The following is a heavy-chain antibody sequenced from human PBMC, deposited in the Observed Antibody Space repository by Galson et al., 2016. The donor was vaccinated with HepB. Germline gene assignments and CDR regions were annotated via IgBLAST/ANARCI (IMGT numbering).Heavy chain of an antibody. J-gene: IGHJ4*02. CDR2: ISFDGGKI. CDR1: GFTFVTYA. V-gene: IGHV3-30-3*01. CDR3: GKHGGFDY. Sequence: SLRLSCAASGFTFVTYAMYWVRQAPGKGLEWVALISFDGGKITYAESVKGRFTISRDNSKNTLYLYMNNLHAGDTAIYYCGKHGGFDYWGQGALVTVSS. D-gene: IGHD3-16*01.